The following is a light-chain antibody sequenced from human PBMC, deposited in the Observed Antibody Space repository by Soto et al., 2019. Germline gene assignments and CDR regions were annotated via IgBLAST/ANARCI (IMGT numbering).Light chain of an antibody. J-gene: IGKJ2*01. CDR3: QQYDNLPGYT. Sequence: DIQMTQSPSSLSASVGDRVTITCQASQDINNCLNWYQQKPGKAPKLLIYDASNLETGVPSRFSGSGSGTDFTFTISSLQPEDIATYYCQQYDNLPGYTFGQGTKLEIK. V-gene: IGKV1-33*01. CDR2: DAS. CDR1: QDINNC.